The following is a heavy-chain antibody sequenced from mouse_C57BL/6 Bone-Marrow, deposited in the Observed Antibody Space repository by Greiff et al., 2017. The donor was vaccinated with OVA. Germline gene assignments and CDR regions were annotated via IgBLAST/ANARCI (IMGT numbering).Heavy chain of an antibody. CDR2: INPNNGGT. D-gene: IGHD2-10*01. J-gene: IGHJ4*01. Sequence: EVQLQQSGPELVKPGASVKLSCKASGYTFTDYYMNWVKQSPGKSLEWIGDINPNNGGTSYHQKFKGKATLTVDKSSSTAYMELRSLTSEDSAVYYCATPYRYYAMDYWGQGTSVTVSS. V-gene: IGHV1-26*01. CDR1: GYTFTDYY. CDR3: ATPYRYYAMDY.